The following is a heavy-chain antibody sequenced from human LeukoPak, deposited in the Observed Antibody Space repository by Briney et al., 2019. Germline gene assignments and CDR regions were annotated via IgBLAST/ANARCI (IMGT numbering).Heavy chain of an antibody. CDR1: GFTFSSYG. V-gene: IGHV3-30*03. D-gene: IGHD5-12*01. J-gene: IGHJ4*02. CDR2: ISSDGNSK. CDR3: VSPTADYPFLYYFDS. Sequence: PGGPLRLSCAASGFTFSSYGMHWVRQAPGKGLEWVAVISSDGNSKNFALSVKGRFAISRDNSKNTLFLQMNNLRSEDTALYYCVSPTADYPFLYYFDSWGQGTLVTVSS.